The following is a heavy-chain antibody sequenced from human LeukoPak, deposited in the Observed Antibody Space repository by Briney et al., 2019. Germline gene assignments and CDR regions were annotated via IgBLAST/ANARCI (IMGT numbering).Heavy chain of an antibody. CDR1: GGSISSSSYY. CDR2: IYYSGST. V-gene: IGHV4-39*01. Sequence: SETLSLTCTVSGGSISSSSYYWGWIRQPPGKGLEWIGSIYYSGSTYYNPSLKSRVTISVDTSKNQFSLKLSSVTAADTAVYYCAGSYYDSSGLSNPFDYWGQGTLVTVSS. CDR3: AGSYYDSSGLSNPFDY. D-gene: IGHD3-22*01. J-gene: IGHJ4*02.